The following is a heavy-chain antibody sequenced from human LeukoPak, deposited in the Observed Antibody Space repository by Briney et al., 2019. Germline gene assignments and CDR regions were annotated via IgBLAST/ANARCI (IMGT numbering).Heavy chain of an antibody. CDR1: GYSISSGYY. CDR3: ARLYRVPAAMGGWFDP. D-gene: IGHD2-2*01. J-gene: IGHJ5*02. CDR2: IYHSGST. V-gene: IGHV4-38-2*01. Sequence: PSETLSLTCAVSGYSISSGYYWGWIRQPPGKGPEWIGSIYHSGSTYYNPSLKSRVTISVDTSKNQFSLKLSSVTAADTAVYYCARLYRVPAAMGGWFDPWGQGTLVTVSS.